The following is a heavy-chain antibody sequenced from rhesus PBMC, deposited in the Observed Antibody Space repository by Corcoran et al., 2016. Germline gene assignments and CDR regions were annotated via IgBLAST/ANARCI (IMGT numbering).Heavy chain of an antibody. CDR2: IYGSGGAA. CDR1: GGSFRRNY. CDR3: AREEYNSWSPNY. V-gene: IGHV4-160*01. D-gene: IGHD6-13*01. J-gene: IGHJ4*01. Sequence: QVQLQESGPGLVKPSETLYLTCAVSGGSFRRNYWSWISQPPGNGLAFIGRIYGSGGAAHYPPSLKCRTTISPSPPKHQFSLKLSSVTAADTAVYYCAREEYNSWSPNYWGQGVLVTVSS.